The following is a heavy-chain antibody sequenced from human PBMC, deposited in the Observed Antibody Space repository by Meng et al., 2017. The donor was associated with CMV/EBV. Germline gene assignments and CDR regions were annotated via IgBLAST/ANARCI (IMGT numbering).Heavy chain of an antibody. CDR3: ARDYRGSYYP. J-gene: IGHJ5*02. Sequence: GESLKISCAASGFTFSDYYMSWIRQAPGKGLEWVSYISSSGSTIYYADSVKGRFAISRDNAKNSLYLQMNSLRAEDTAVYYCARDYRGSYYPWGQGTLVTVSS. D-gene: IGHD1-26*01. CDR1: GFTFSDYY. CDR2: ISSSGSTI. V-gene: IGHV3-11*01.